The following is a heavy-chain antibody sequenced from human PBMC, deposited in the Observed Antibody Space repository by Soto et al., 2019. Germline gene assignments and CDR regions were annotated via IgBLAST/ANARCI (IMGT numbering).Heavy chain of an antibody. D-gene: IGHD6-6*01. Sequence: GGSLRLSCAASGFTFSSYAMHWVRQAPGKGLEWVAVISYDGSNKYYADSVKGRFTISRDNSKNTLYLQMNSLRAEDTAVYYCARDRGIAARPLVYYGMDVWGQGTTVTVSS. J-gene: IGHJ6*02. CDR3: ARDRGIAARPLVYYGMDV. CDR1: GFTFSSYA. V-gene: IGHV3-30-3*01. CDR2: ISYDGSNK.